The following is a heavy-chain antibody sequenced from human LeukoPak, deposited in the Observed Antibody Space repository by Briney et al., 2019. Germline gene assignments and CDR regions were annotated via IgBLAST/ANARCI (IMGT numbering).Heavy chain of an antibody. D-gene: IGHD3-16*01. CDR3: ARDSYDYVWEDSPGY. J-gene: IGHJ4*02. V-gene: IGHV3-21*01. Sequence: PGGSLRLSCAPSGFTFSDYYMSWVREAPGKGLEGVSSISSSSSYIYYADSVKGRFTISRDNAKNSLYLQMNSLRAEDTAVYYCARDSYDYVWEDSPGYWGQGTLVTVSS. CDR2: ISSSSSYI. CDR1: GFTFSDYY.